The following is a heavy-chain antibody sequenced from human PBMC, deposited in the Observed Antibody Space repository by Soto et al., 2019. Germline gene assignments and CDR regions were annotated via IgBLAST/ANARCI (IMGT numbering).Heavy chain of an antibody. CDR3: ARDYSYGMDV. J-gene: IGHJ6*02. CDR2: IYYSGST. Sequence: PSETLSLTCTVSGGSISSYYWSWIRQPPGKGLEWIGYIYYSGSTNYNPSLKSRVTISVDTSKNQFSLKLSSVTAAGTAVYYCARDYSYGMDVWGQGTTVTVSS. V-gene: IGHV4-59*01. CDR1: GGSISSYY. D-gene: IGHD2-21*01.